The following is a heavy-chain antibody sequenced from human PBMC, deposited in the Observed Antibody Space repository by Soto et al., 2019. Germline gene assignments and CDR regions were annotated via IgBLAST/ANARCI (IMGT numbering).Heavy chain of an antibody. J-gene: IGHJ3*02. CDR2: IWYDGSNK. D-gene: IGHD1-26*01. CDR3: ARDGKGELGGAFDI. Sequence: QVQLVESGGGVVQPGRSLRLSCAASGFTFSSYGMHWVRQAPGKGLEWVAVIWYDGSNKYYADSVKGRFTISRDNSKNTLYLQMNSLRAEDTAVYYCARDGKGELGGAFDIWGQGTMVTVSS. V-gene: IGHV3-33*01. CDR1: GFTFSSYG.